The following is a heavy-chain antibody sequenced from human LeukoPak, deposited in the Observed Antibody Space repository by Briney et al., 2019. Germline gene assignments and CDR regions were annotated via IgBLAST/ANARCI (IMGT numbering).Heavy chain of an antibody. Sequence: GGSLRLSCAASGFIFSDYYMSWVRQTPGKGLEWVSYMSSTSSTKYYADSVKGRFTISRDNTKNSLYLQMDSLRAEDTAIYYCARCGDGLPCDFDYWGQGTLLTVSS. D-gene: IGHD3-10*01. V-gene: IGHV3-11*04. CDR3: ARCGDGLPCDFDY. CDR2: MSSTSSTK. J-gene: IGHJ4*02. CDR1: GFIFSDYY.